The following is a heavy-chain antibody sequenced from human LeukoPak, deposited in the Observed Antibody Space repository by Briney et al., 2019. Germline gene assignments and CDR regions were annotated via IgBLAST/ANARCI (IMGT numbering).Heavy chain of an antibody. CDR2: INWNGGRT. CDR3: ARADYYDSSGYYYNALLDY. CDR1: GFTFDDYG. D-gene: IGHD3-22*01. J-gene: IGHJ4*02. Sequence: GGSLRLSCAASGFTFDDYGMSWVRQAPGKGLEWVSGINWNGGRTVYADSVKGRFTISRDNAKNSLYLQMNSLRAGDTALYYCARADYYDSSGYYYNALLDYWGQGTLVTVSS. V-gene: IGHV3-20*04.